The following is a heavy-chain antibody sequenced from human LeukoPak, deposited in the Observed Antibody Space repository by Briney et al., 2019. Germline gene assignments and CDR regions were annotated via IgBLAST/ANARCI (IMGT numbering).Heavy chain of an antibody. D-gene: IGHD3-10*01. Sequence: PGGSLRLSCAASGFTFSSYGMHWVRQAPGKGLEWVAVISYDGSNKYYADSVKGRFTISRDNSKNTLYLQMNSLGAEDTAVYYCAREYGSGSYRFWGQGTLVTVSS. V-gene: IGHV3-30*03. CDR3: AREYGSGSYRF. J-gene: IGHJ4*02. CDR2: ISYDGSNK. CDR1: GFTFSSYG.